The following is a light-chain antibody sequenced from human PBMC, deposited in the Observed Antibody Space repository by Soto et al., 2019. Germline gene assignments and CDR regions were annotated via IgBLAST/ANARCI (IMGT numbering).Light chain of an antibody. CDR1: NSNIGINT. Sequence: QSVLTQPPSASGTPGQRVIISCSGSNSNIGINTVNWYQQLPGTAPKLLNYGNNQRPSGVPDRFSGSKSGTSASLAISGLQSEDEADYYCAAWDDSLNGSNWVFGGGTKLTVL. V-gene: IGLV1-44*01. CDR2: GNN. J-gene: IGLJ3*02. CDR3: AAWDDSLNGSNWV.